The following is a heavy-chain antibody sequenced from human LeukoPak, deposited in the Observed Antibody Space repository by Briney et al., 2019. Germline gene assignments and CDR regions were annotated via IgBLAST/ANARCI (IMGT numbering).Heavy chain of an antibody. CDR3: ARVSSGWPLDY. J-gene: IGHJ4*02. D-gene: IGHD6-19*01. Sequence: GGSLSLSCAASGFTFSSYSMNWVRQAPGKGLEWVSSISSSSYIYYADSVKGRFTVSRDNAKNSLYLQMNSLRAEDTAVYYCARVSSGWPLDYWGQGTLVTVSS. CDR2: ISSSSYI. CDR1: GFTFSSYS. V-gene: IGHV3-21*01.